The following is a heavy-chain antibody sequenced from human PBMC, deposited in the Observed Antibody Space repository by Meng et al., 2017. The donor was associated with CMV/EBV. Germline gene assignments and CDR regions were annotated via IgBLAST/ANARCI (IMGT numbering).Heavy chain of an antibody. CDR2: INHSGST. Sequence: SETLSLTCAVYGGSFSGYYWSWIRQPPGKGLEWIGEINHSGSTNYNPSLKSRVTISVDTSKNQFSLKLSSVTAADTAVYYCARGFRDMIFGVVIMYGMDVWGQGTTVTVSS. V-gene: IGHV4-34*01. CDR3: ARGFRDMIFGVVIMYGMDV. D-gene: IGHD3/OR15-3a*01. CDR1: GGSFSGYY. J-gene: IGHJ6*02.